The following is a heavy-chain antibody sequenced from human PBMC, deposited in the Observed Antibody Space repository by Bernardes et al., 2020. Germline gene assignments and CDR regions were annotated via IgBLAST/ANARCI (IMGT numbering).Heavy chain of an antibody. CDR2: IAPEGGGT. J-gene: IGHJ3*02. D-gene: IGHD5-18*01. CDR1: EFTFSTYG. V-gene: IGHV3-30*03. CDR3: TREKGRRTIHDGFDI. Sequence: GGSLRLSRAAFEFTFSTYGMHWVRQAPGKGLEWVAVIAPEGGGTVYADSVRGRFTISRDNSKNTLDLQMNSLRVEDTAVYYCTREKGRRTIHDGFDIWGQGTMVTVSS.